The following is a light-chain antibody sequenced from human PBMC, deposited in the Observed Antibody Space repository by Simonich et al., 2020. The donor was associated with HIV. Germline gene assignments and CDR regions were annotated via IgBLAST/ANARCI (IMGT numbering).Light chain of an antibody. CDR2: DVS. J-gene: IGLJ3*02. V-gene: IGLV2-8*01. CDR1: SSDVGGYNS. Sequence: QSALTQPPSASGSAGQSVTISCTGTSSDVGGYNSVSWYQQHPGKAPKLMIYDVSKRPSGVPDRFAGSKSGNTASLTVAGLQAEDESDYYCSSYAGSNNLVFGGGTKLTVL. CDR3: SSYAGSNNLV.